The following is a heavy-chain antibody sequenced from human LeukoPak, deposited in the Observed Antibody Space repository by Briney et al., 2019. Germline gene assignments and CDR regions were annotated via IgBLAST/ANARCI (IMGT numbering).Heavy chain of an antibody. CDR1: GYTFTGYY. Sequence: ASVEVSCKASGYTFTGYYMHWVRQAPGQGLEWMGWINPNSGGTNYAQKFQGRVTMTRDTSISTAYMELSRLRSDDTAVYYCARSSITMVRGVDAFDIWGQGTMVTVSS. CDR3: ARSSITMVRGVDAFDI. D-gene: IGHD3-10*01. V-gene: IGHV1-2*02. CDR2: INPNSGGT. J-gene: IGHJ3*02.